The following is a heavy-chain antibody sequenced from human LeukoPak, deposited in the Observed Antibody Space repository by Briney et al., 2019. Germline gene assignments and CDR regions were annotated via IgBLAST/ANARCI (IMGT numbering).Heavy chain of an antibody. J-gene: IGHJ6*04. V-gene: IGHV3-64*01. Sequence: GALRLPCSASGFPLRCYEMDLVRQGPGEGFEYVSAISSNGDSTYYANFVKGRFIISRDNSKNTLYLQMGSLRPEDMAVYYCARDRPGDVWGEGTTVTVSS. CDR1: GFPLRCYE. CDR3: ARDRPGDV. CDR2: ISSNGDST.